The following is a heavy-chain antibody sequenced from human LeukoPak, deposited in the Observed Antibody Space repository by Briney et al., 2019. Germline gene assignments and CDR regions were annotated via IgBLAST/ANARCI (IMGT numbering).Heavy chain of an antibody. CDR3: ARSSGFSRFDY. J-gene: IGHJ4*02. CDR2: INPKTGGT. V-gene: IGHV1-2*06. D-gene: IGHD6-19*01. CDR1: GYTFIDCY. Sequence: ASVKVSCKASGYTFIDCYMHWVRQAPGQGLEWMGRINPKTGGTRCSQKFQGRVTMTSDKSISTVYMEMTGLESDDTAVYYCARSSGFSRFDYWGQGALLTVSS.